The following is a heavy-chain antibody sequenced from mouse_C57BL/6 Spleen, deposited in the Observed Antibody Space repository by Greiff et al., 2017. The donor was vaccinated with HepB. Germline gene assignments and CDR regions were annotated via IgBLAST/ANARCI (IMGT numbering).Heavy chain of an antibody. J-gene: IGHJ4*01. CDR3: ARYGYDYDRNAMDY. Sequence: LVESGGGLVQPGGSLSLSCAASGFTFTDYYMSWVRQPPGKALEWLGFIRNKANGYTTEYSASVKGRFTISRDNSQSILYLQMNALRAEDSATYYCARYGYDYDRNAMDYWGQGTSVTVSS. D-gene: IGHD2-4*01. CDR1: GFTFTDYY. V-gene: IGHV7-3*01. CDR2: IRNKANGYTT.